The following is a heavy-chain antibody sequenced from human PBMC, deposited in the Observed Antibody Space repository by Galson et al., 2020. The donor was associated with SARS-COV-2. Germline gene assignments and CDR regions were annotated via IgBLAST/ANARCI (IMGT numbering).Heavy chain of an antibody. CDR1: GFTFSDYY. CDR2: ISSSSSYK. CDR3: ARDRDTMIRGRFLY. J-gene: IGHJ4*02. Sequence: GESLKISCAASGFTFSDYYMHWIRQAPGKGLEWVSYISSSSSYKNYADIVKGRFTISRDNAKNSLYLQMNSLRAEDTAIYYCARDRDTMIRGRFLYWGQGTLVTVSS. D-gene: IGHD3-10*01. V-gene: IGHV3-11*06.